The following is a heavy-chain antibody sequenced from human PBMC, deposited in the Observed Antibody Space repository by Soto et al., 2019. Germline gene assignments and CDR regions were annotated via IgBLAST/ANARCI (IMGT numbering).Heavy chain of an antibody. D-gene: IGHD7-27*01. J-gene: IGHJ4*02. CDR3: ASPLGPNYDY. V-gene: IGHV1-69*01. CDR1: GGTFSSYA. Sequence: SXXVSCKASGGTFSSYAISWVRQAPGQGLEWMGGIIPIFGTANYAQKFQGRVTITADESTSTAYMELSSLRSEDTAVYYCASPLGPNYDYWGQGTLVTVSS. CDR2: IIPIFGTA.